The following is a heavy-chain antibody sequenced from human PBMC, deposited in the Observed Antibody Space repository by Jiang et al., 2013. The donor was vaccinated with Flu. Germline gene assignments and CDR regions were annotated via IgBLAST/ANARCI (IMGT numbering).Heavy chain of an antibody. Sequence: YYADSVKGRFTISRDNSKNTLYLQMNSLRAEDTAVYYCARGLWFGELSGAFDYWGQGTLVTVSS. D-gene: IGHD3-10*01. V-gene: IGHV3-30*01. J-gene: IGHJ4*02. CDR3: ARGLWFGELSGAFDY.